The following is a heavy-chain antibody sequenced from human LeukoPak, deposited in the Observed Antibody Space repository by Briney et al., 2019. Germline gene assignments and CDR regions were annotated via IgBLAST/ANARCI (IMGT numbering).Heavy chain of an antibody. CDR3: ARGRSGRRAAGKYMDV. V-gene: IGHV4-34*01. D-gene: IGHD6-13*01. Sequence: SETLSLTCAVYGGSFSGYYWSWIRQPPGKGLEWIGEINHSGSTNYNPSLKSRVTISVDTSKNQFSLKLSSVTAADTAVYYCARGRSGRRAAGKYMDVWGEGTTVTVSS. CDR2: INHSGST. J-gene: IGHJ6*03. CDR1: GGSFSGYY.